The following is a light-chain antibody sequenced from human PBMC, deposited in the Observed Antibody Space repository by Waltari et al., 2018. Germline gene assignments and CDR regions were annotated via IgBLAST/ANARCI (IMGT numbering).Light chain of an antibody. J-gene: IGLJ3*02. CDR3: LLYYCGIQV. CDR1: TRKVTNCYF. Sequence: QTVLTQDPSLTLSPGGTSTLTCSSSTRKVTNCYFPNWFQQKHGHAPSSLIYSTIIKHSGTPARFSGSLLGGKAALTLSGVQPEDEAEYYCLLYYCGIQVFGGGTKLTVL. CDR2: STI. V-gene: IGLV7-43*01.